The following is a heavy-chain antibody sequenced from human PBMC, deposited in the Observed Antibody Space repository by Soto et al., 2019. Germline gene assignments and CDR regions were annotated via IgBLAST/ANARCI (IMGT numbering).Heavy chain of an antibody. D-gene: IGHD2-2*01. CDR3: ARGDIVVVPAASGTLYYSYGMDV. V-gene: IGHV4-34*01. CDR2: INQSGSS. Sequence: SETVSRTCAVYGGSFSGYCWSWIRQPAGEGLEWVGEINQSGSSSYSPSLKSRVTISVDTSKNQFSLKPSYVNAADTAVYYCARGDIVVVPAASGTLYYSYGMDVWGQGTTVTV. J-gene: IGHJ6*02. CDR1: GGSFSGYC.